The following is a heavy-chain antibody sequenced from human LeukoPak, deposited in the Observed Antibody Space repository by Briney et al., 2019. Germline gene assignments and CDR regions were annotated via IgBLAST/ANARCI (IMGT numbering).Heavy chain of an antibody. CDR2: IYHSGST. V-gene: IGHV4-4*02. CDR1: GGSISSSNW. J-gene: IGHJ4*02. D-gene: IGHD4-17*01. CDR3: ARASHDYGDYSHFDY. Sequence: SETLSLTCAVSGGSISSSNWWSWVRQPPGKGLEWIGEIYHSGSTNYNPSLKSRVTIAVDKSKNQFSLKLSSVTAADTAVYYCARASHDYGDYSHFDYWGQGTLVTVSS.